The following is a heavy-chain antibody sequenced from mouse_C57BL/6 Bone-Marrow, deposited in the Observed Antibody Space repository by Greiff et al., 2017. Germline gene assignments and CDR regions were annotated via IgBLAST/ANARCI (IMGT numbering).Heavy chain of an antibody. D-gene: IGHD1-1*01. CDR3: ARNNGSSFRYFDV. Sequence: DVKLVASGGGLVKPGGSLKLSCAASGFTFSDYGMHWVRQAPEKGLEWVAYISSGSSTIYYADTVKGRFTISRDNAKNTLFLQMTSLRSKDTAMYYCARNNGSSFRYFDVWGTGTTVTVSS. V-gene: IGHV5-17*01. CDR1: GFTFSDYG. CDR2: ISSGSSTI. J-gene: IGHJ1*03.